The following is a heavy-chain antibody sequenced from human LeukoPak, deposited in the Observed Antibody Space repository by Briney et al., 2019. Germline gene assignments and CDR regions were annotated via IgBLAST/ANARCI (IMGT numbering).Heavy chain of an antibody. Sequence: PGGSLRLSCAASGFTFSSYAMHWVRQAPGKGLEWVAVISYDGSNKYYADSVKGRFTISRDNSKNTLYLQMNSLRAEDTAVYYCARAPYSGYDAYFDYWGQGTLVTVSS. J-gene: IGHJ4*02. D-gene: IGHD5-12*01. V-gene: IGHV3-30-3*01. CDR3: ARAPYSGYDAYFDY. CDR1: GFTFSSYA. CDR2: ISYDGSNK.